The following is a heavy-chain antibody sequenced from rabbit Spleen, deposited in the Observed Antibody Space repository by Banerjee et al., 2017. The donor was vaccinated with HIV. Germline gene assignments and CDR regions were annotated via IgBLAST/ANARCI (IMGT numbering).Heavy chain of an antibody. Sequence: QEQLEESGGGLVKPGASLTLTCTGSGFSFSNGYFMCWVRQAPGKGLEWIACIYGGSSGSTYYASWAKGRFTISKTSSTTVTLQMTSLTAADTATYFCARDQANINAWVVTRLKLWGPGTLVTVS. D-gene: IGHD6-1*01. CDR2: IYGGSSGST. CDR1: GFSFSNGYF. CDR3: ARDQANINAWVVTRLKL. J-gene: IGHJ3*01. V-gene: IGHV1S45*01.